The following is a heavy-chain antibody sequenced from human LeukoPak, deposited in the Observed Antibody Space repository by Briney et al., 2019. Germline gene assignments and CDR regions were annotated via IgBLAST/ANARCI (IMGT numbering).Heavy chain of an antibody. CDR3: ARRGPGGRAFDI. D-gene: IGHD3-10*01. Sequence: PSETLSLTCTVSGGSITTYYWSWVRQPPGKGLEWIGYSSNNGSTKYHPSLKSRVTISVDTSMNQFSLRLKSMTAADTAVYYCARRGPGGRAFDIWGQGTMVPVSS. J-gene: IGHJ3*02. CDR2: SSNNGST. CDR1: GGSITTYY. V-gene: IGHV4-59*08.